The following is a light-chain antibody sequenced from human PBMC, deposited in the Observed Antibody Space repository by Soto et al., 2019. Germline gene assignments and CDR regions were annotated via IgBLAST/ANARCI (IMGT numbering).Light chain of an antibody. Sequence: EVVLTQSPGTLSLSPGERATLSCRASQSVSNNYLAWYQQKPGQAPRLLIYGASTRATGIPARFSGSGSGTDFTLTISSLEPEDFAVYHCQQRSSWPSFGQGTRLEI. CDR3: QQRSSWPS. V-gene: IGKV3-11*01. J-gene: IGKJ5*01. CDR2: GAS. CDR1: QSVSNNY.